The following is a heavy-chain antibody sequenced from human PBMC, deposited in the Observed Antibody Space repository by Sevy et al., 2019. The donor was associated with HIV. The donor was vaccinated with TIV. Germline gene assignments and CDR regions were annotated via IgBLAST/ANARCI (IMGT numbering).Heavy chain of an antibody. J-gene: IGHJ3*02. CDR2: IPRTSFYT. CDR1: GFLFSDHN. Sequence: GGSLRLSCAGSGFLFSDHNMNWVRQAPGKGLEWVSSIPRTSFYTYYADSVKGRFTISRDNAISSLFLHMNSLRAEDTAVYYCARRTGNAFDIWGRGTMVTVSS. V-gene: IGHV3-21*01. D-gene: IGHD7-27*01. CDR3: ARRTGNAFDI.